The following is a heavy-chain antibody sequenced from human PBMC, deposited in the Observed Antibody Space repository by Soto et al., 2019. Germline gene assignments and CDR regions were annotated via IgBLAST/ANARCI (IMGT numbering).Heavy chain of an antibody. Sequence: SETLSLTCAVYGGSFSGYYWSWIRQPPGKGLEWIGEINHSGNTNYNPSLKSRVTISVDTSKNQFSLNLSSVTAADTSVYYCARGRSVRPTSPFIPELRRCTFDHWGQRILVT. CDR3: ARGRSVRPTSPFIPELRRCTFDH. J-gene: IGHJ5*02. CDR2: INHSGNT. CDR1: GGSFSGYY. V-gene: IGHV4-34*01. D-gene: IGHD2-8*01.